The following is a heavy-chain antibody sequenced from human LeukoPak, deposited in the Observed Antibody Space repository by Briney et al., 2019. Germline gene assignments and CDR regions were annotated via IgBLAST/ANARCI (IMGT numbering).Heavy chain of an antibody. V-gene: IGHV3-7*03. J-gene: IGHJ4*02. Sequence: PGGSLRLSCVASGFTLSRYWMAWVRQAPGKGREWVASIKQDGSEKFYVDSMKGRFTISRDNSKNTLCLQMNSLRAEDTAVYYCAKVKGDYGDYWGQGTLVTVSS. CDR2: IKQDGSEK. D-gene: IGHD4/OR15-4a*01. CDR1: GFTLSRYW. CDR3: AKVKGDYGDY.